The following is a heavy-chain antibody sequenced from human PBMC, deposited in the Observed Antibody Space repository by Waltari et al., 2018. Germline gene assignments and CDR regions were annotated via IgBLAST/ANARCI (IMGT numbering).Heavy chain of an antibody. V-gene: IGHV4-59*01. CDR3: ASAYYDFWSGYTPYYYYGMDV. D-gene: IGHD3-3*01. CDR2: IYYSGST. Sequence: QVQLQESGPGLVKPSETLSLTCTVSGGSISSYYWSWIRQPPGKGLEWIGYIYYSGSTNYNPSLKSRVTISVDTSKNQFSLKLSSVTAADTAVYYCASAYYDFWSGYTPYYYYGMDVWGQGTTVTVSS. CDR1: GGSISSYY. J-gene: IGHJ6*02.